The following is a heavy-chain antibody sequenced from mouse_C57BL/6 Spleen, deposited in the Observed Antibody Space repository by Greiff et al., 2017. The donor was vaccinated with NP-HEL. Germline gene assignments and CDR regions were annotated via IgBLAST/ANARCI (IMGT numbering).Heavy chain of an antibody. CDR1: GYTFTSYW. D-gene: IGHD1-1*01. V-gene: IGHV1-53*01. CDR2: INPSNGGT. J-gene: IGHJ3*01. CDR3: AILLLRYQRGFAY. Sequence: VQLQQPGTELVKPGASVKLSCKASGYTFTSYWLHWVKQRPGHGLEWIGNINPSNGGTNYNEKFKSKATLTVDKSSSTAYMQLSSLTSEDSAVYYCAILLLRYQRGFAYWGQGTLVTVSA.